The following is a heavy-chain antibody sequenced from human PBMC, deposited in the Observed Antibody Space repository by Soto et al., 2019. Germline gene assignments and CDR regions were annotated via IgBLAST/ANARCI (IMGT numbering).Heavy chain of an antibody. CDR1: GFTFSSYA. J-gene: IGHJ6*02. CDR2: ISGSGGST. Sequence: HPGGSLRLSCAASGFTFSSYAMSWVRQAPGRGLEWVSAISGSGGSTYYADSVKGRFTISRDNSKNTLYLQMNSLRAEDTAVYYCAKKVYRGDYYYYGMDVWGQGTTVTVSS. V-gene: IGHV3-23*01. D-gene: IGHD3-10*01. CDR3: AKKVYRGDYYYYGMDV.